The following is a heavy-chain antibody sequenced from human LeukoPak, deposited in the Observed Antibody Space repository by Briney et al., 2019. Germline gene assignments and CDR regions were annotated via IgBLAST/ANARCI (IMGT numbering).Heavy chain of an antibody. V-gene: IGHV1-2*02. J-gene: IGHJ4*02. CDR1: GYTFTGYY. D-gene: IGHD1-20*01. CDR2: INPNSGGT. Sequence: ASVKVSCKASGYTFTGYYMHWVRQAPGQGLEWMGWINPNSGGTNYAQKFQGRVTMTRDTSISTAYMELSRLRSDDTAVYYCARGLDNWNVYIFDYWGLGTLVTVSS. CDR3: ARGLDNWNVYIFDY.